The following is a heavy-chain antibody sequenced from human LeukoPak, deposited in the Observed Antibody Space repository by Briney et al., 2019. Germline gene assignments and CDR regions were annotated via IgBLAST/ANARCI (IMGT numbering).Heavy chain of an antibody. J-gene: IGHJ6*03. D-gene: IGHD2-8*01. Sequence: PGGSLRLSCAASGFTFDDYDMSWVRQAPGKGLEWVSGINWNGGSTGYADSVKGRFTISRDNAKNSLYLQMNSLRAEDTALYYCARGPQGVYAIVYYYYYYMDVWGKGTTVTVSS. CDR3: ARGPQGVYAIVYYYYYYMDV. CDR1: GFTFDDYD. V-gene: IGHV3-20*04. CDR2: INWNGGST.